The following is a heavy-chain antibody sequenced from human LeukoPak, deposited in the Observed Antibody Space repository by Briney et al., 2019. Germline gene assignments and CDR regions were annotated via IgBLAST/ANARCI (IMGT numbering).Heavy chain of an antibody. Sequence: GSSVKVSCKASGGTFSSYAISWVRQAPGQGLEWMGGIIPIFGTANYAQKFQGRVTITADESTSTAYMELSSLRAEDTAVYYCARVLGVWGIAAGGVRRYNYYGMDVWGQGTTVIVSS. V-gene: IGHV1-69*01. D-gene: IGHD6-13*01. CDR1: GGTFSSYA. CDR2: IIPIFGTA. CDR3: ARVLGVWGIAAGGVRRYNYYGMDV. J-gene: IGHJ6*02.